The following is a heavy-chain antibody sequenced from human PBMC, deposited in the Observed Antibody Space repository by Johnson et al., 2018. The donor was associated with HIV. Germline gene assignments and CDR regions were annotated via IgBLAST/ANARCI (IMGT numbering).Heavy chain of an antibody. CDR2: ISYDENNK. V-gene: IGHV3-30*04. CDR3: AKDIYSVSKIRGLIAPALENHGMDV. CDR1: GFTFRSYA. D-gene: IGHD3-10*01. Sequence: VQLVESGGGVVQPGKSLRLSCVASGFTFRSYAMHWVRQAPGKGLEWVTLISYDENNKLYADSVKGRFTISRDNSKNTLFLHMSDLRPEDTAVYYCAKDIYSVSKIRGLIAPALENHGMDVWGQGTMVTVS. J-gene: IGHJ3*01.